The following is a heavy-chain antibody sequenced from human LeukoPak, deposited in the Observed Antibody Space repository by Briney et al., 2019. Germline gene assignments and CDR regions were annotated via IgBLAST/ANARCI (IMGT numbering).Heavy chain of an antibody. D-gene: IGHD6-19*01. Sequence: GGSLRLSCAASGFTFSGYWMSWVRQAPGKGLEWVANIKQDGSEKYYVDSVRGRFTISRDNAKNSLYLQMNSLRAEDTAVYYCVSSGWSFDYWGQGTLVTVSS. J-gene: IGHJ4*02. V-gene: IGHV3-7*01. CDR1: GFTFSGYW. CDR3: VSSGWSFDY. CDR2: IKQDGSEK.